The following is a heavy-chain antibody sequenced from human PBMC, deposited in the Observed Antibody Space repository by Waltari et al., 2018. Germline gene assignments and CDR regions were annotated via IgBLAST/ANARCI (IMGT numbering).Heavy chain of an antibody. J-gene: IGHJ5*02. V-gene: IGHV4-61*02. CDR1: GGSITSGNYF. Sequence: QVQLQESGPGLVKPSESVSLTCTVPGGSITSGNYFWSWIRQPAGKGLGWIGRIEARGNTNYSPSLRSRVTISVDTSQNQFSLQLRSVTAADTAVYYCAKGAGPPWFDPWGQGVMVTVSS. CDR2: IEARGNT. CDR3: AKGAGPPWFDP.